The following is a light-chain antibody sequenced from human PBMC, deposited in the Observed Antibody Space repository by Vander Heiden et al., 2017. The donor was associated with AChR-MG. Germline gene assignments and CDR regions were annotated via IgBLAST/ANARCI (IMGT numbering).Light chain of an antibody. V-gene: IGLV1-40*01. J-gene: IGLJ2*01. CDR2: DDF. CDR3: QSYDTSLSGLHV. Sequence: QSLLTQPPSVSGAPGQRGTISCTGSSSNFGAGFAVHWYQQLPGTVPKLLIYDDFYRPSGVPDRFSGSKSGTSAALAITGLQAEDEADYYCQSYDTSLSGLHVFGGGTRLTVL. CDR1: SSNFGAGFA.